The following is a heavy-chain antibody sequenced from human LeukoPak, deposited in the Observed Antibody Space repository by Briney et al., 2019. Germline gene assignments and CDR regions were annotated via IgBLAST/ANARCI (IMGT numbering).Heavy chain of an antibody. V-gene: IGHV3-48*03. J-gene: IGHJ4*02. CDR3: ARKVLSGSRYFDY. CDR2: ITSSASTI. CDR1: GFTFSSFE. D-gene: IGHD1-26*01. Sequence: GGSLRLSCAASGFTFSSFEMNWVRQAPGKGLEWVSYITSSASTIYYAESVKGRFTISRDNAKNSLFLQMNSLRAEDTAVYYCARKVLSGSRYFDYWGQGALVTVS.